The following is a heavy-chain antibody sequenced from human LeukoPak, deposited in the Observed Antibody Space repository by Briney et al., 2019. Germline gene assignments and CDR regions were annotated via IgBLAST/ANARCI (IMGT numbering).Heavy chain of an antibody. J-gene: IGHJ4*02. D-gene: IGHD2-21*02. CDR2: ISAYNGNP. V-gene: IGHV1-18*01. CDR3: VVVTATRFDY. CDR1: GYTFTSYG. Sequence: ASVKVSCKASGYTFTSYGIIWVRQAPGQGLEWMGWISAYNGNPNYAQKLQGRVTMTTDTSTSTAYMELRSLRSDDTAVYYCVVVTATRFDYWGQGTLVTVSS.